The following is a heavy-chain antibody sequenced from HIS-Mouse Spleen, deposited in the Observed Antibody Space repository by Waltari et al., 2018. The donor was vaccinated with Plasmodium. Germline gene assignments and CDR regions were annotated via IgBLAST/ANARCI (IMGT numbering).Heavy chain of an antibody. J-gene: IGHJ4*02. D-gene: IGHD1-26*01. CDR3: ARRGGSYYYFDY. CDR1: GGSISSSSYY. Sequence: QLQLQESGPGLVKPSETLSLTCTVSGGSISSSSYYWVWIRQPPGKGLEWLGRIYYSGGTYYHPSLKSRVTISVDTSKNQFSLKLSSVTAADTAVYYCARRGGSYYYFDYWGQGTLVTVSS. V-gene: IGHV4-39*01. CDR2: IYYSGGT.